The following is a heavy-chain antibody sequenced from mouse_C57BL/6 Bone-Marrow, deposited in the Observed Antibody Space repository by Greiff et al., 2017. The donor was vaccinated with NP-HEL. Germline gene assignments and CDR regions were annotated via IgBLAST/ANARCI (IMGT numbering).Heavy chain of an antibody. V-gene: IGHV2-2*01. CDR2: IWSGGST. J-gene: IGHJ3*01. D-gene: IGHD4-1*01. CDR3: AGNWDEFAY. CDR1: GFSLTSYG. Sequence: QVQLKQSGPGLVQPSQSLSITCTVSGFSLTSYGVHWVRQSPGKGLEWLGVIWSGGSTDYNAAFISRLSISKDNSKSQVFFKMKSLQADDTAIYYCAGNWDEFAYWGQGTLVTVSA.